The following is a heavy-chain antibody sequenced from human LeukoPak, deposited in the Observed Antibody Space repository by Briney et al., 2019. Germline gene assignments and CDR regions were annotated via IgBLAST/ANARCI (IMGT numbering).Heavy chain of an antibody. D-gene: IGHD3-10*02. CDR3: AELGIAMIGGV. CDR1: GITLSSYN. CDR2: ITSSSGSTI. V-gene: IGHV3-48*04. J-gene: IGHJ6*04. Sequence: GGSLRLSCAASGITLSSYNMNWVRQAPGKGLEWVSSITSSSGSTIYYADSVKGRFTISRDNAKNSLYLQMNSLRAEDTAVYYCAELGIAMIGGVWGKGTTVTISS.